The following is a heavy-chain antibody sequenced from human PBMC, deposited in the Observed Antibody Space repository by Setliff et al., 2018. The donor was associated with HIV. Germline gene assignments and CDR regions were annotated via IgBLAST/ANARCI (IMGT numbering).Heavy chain of an antibody. CDR1: GGSISNFY. V-gene: IGHV4-4*07. J-gene: IGHJ4*02. CDR3: ARVRLTMIMMVDYFDQ. D-gene: IGHD3-22*01. Sequence: SETLSLTCSVSGGSISNFYWSWIRQPPGKGLEWVGHIYSTGDINYNPSLKSSVTLSADTSKNQLSLSLTSVTAADTAVYYCARVRLTMIMMVDYFDQWGQGTLVTVSS. CDR2: IYSTGDI.